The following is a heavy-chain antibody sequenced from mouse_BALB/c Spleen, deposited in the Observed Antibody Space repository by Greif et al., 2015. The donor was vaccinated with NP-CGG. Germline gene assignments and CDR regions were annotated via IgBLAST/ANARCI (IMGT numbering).Heavy chain of an antibody. CDR1: GYTFTSYW. CDR3: ARTGFPGDAMDY. V-gene: IGHV1S81*02. J-gene: IGHJ4*01. Sequence: QVQLQQPGAELVKPGASVKLSCKASGYTFTSYWMHWVKQRPGQGLEWIGEINPSNGRTNYNEKFKSKATLTVDKSSSTAYMQLSSLTSEDSAVYYCARTGFPGDAMDYWGQGTSVTVSS. CDR2: INPSNGRT.